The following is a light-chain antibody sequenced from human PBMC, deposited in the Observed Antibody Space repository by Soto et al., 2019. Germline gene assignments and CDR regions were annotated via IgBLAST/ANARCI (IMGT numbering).Light chain of an antibody. CDR1: RSVNRN. V-gene: IGKV3-15*01. CDR3: QHYDNWPPWT. CDR2: AAS. Sequence: EIGITQSPFTLSVSPGERATLSCRASRSVNRNLAWYQQKPGQAPRLLIYAASARATGIPARFRGSGSGTEFTLTISSLQSEDFAVYYCQHYDNWPPWTFGQGTKVDI. J-gene: IGKJ1*01.